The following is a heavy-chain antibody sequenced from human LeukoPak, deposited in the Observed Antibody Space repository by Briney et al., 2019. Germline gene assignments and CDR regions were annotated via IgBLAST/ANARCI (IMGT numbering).Heavy chain of an antibody. CDR2: IYHGGSA. D-gene: IGHD2-15*01. V-gene: IGHV4-30-2*01. CDR1: GDSITSGGYS. Sequence: SETLSLTCAVSGDSITSGGYSWTWIRQRPGEGLEWIGYIYHGGSAYFNPSLKSRVNILVDRSQNQFSLILTSVTAADTAVYYCARYFSAGQFTWFDPWGQGTLVTVSS. J-gene: IGHJ5*02. CDR3: ARYFSAGQFTWFDP.